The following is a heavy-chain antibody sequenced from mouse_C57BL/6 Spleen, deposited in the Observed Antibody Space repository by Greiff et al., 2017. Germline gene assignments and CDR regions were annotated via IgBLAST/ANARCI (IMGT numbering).Heavy chain of an antibody. CDR3: ARRTTVVAHWYFDG. CDR2: IYPSDSET. CDR1: GYTFTSYW. V-gene: IGHV1-61*01. J-gene: IGHJ1*03. D-gene: IGHD1-1*01. Sequence: QVQLQQPGAELVRPGSSVKLSCKASGYTFTSYWMDWVKQRPGQGLEWIGNIYPSDSETHYNQKFKDKATLTVDKSSSTAYMQLSSLTSEDSAVYYCARRTTVVAHWYFDGWGTGTTVTVSS.